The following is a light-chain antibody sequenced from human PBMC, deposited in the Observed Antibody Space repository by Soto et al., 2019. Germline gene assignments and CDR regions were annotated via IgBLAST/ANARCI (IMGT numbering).Light chain of an antibody. CDR3: QQYASSPLT. J-gene: IGKJ4*01. Sequence: EMVLTQSPGTLSLSSGEIATLSCRASQSVRSNYLAWYQQKPGQAPRLLIYGASSRATGIPDRFGGSGSGTDLALTISRLEPEDFAVYYCQQYASSPLTFGGVTKVEIK. V-gene: IGKV3-20*01. CDR2: GAS. CDR1: QSVRSNY.